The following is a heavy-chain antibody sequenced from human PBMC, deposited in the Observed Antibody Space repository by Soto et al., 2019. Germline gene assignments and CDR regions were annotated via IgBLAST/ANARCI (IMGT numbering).Heavy chain of an antibody. CDR2: INPNSGGA. CDR1: GYTFTGYY. J-gene: IGHJ4*02. CDR3: ARARTTGGSYFDY. V-gene: IGHV1-2*04. Sequence: QVQLVQSGAEVKKPGASVKVSCKASGYTFTGYYMHWVRQAPGQGLEWMGWINPNSGGANYAQKFQGWVTMTRDTSISTAYMELSRLRSDDTAVYYCARARTTGGSYFDYWGQGTLVTVSS. D-gene: IGHD3-16*01.